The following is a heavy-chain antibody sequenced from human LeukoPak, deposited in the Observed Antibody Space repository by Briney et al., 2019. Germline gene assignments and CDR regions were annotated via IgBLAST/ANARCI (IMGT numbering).Heavy chain of an antibody. D-gene: IGHD1-1*01. CDR2: ISGSGGST. J-gene: IGHJ6*02. V-gene: IGHV3-23*01. CDR3: AKKSSSRNSYYYYGMDV. CDR1: GFTFSSYA. Sequence: GGSLRLSCAASGFTFSSYAMSWVRQAPGKGLEWVSAISGSGGSTYYADSVKGRFTISRDNSENTLYLQMNSLRAEDTAVYYCAKKSSSRNSYYYYGMDVWGQGTTVTVSS.